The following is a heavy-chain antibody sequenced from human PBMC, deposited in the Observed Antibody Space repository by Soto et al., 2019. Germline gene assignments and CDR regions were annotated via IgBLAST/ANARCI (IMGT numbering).Heavy chain of an antibody. CDR2: ISGSGGST. J-gene: IGHJ4*02. V-gene: IGHV3-23*01. CDR3: ASKTIDDFDY. Sequence: GGSLRLSCAASGFTFSSYAMSWVRQAPGKGLEWVSAISGSGGSTYYADSVKGRFTISRDNSKNTLYLEMNTLRAEDTALYYCASKTIDDFDYWGQGTLVTVSS. CDR1: GFTFSSYA. D-gene: IGHD3-3*01.